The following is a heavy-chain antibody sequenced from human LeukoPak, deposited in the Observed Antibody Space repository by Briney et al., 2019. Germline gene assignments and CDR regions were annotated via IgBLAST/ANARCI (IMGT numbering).Heavy chain of an antibody. V-gene: IGHV3-7*02. J-gene: IGHJ3*02. D-gene: IGHD5-24*01. CDR1: GFNFNSYW. Sequence: PGGSLRLSCAASGFNFNSYWMSWVRQAPGKGLECVANIKQDGSEIYFVDSVKGRFTISRDNAKSSLYLQMNSLRGEDTAVYYCARGMDGYGPDAFDIWGQGTMVTVSS. CDR2: IKQDGSEI. CDR3: ARGMDGYGPDAFDI.